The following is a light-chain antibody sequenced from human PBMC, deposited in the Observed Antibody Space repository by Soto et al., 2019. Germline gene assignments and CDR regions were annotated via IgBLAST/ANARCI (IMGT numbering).Light chain of an antibody. CDR1: SSDVGGYNY. V-gene: IGLV2-14*01. CDR2: VVS. Sequence: QSVLAQPTSVSGSPGQSIAISCTGTSSDVGGYNYVSWHQQHPGKAPKVLISVVSNRPSGVSNRFSGSKSGNTASLTISGLQTEDEADYYCCSYAGSRTYVFGTGTKVTVL. CDR3: CSYAGSRTYV. J-gene: IGLJ1*01.